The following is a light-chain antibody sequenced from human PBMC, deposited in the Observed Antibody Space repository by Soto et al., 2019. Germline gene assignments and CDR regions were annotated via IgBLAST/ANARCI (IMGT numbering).Light chain of an antibody. Sequence: QSALTQRRSVSGSPGQSVTISCTGTSSDVGGYNYVSWYRQHPGKAPKLMIYDVSKRPSGVPDRFSGSKSGNTASLTISGLQAEDEADYYCCSYAGSYTWVFVTGTKLTVL. J-gene: IGLJ1*01. CDR3: CSYAGSYTWV. CDR2: DVS. CDR1: SSDVGGYNY. V-gene: IGLV2-11*01.